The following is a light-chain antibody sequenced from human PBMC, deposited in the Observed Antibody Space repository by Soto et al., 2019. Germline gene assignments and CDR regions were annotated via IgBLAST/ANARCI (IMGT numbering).Light chain of an antibody. CDR3: QQYNNWPQKS. CDR2: GAS. V-gene: IGKV3-15*01. CDR1: QSVSSN. J-gene: IGKJ2*01. Sequence: EIVMTQSPATLSVSPGERATLSCRASQSVSSNLAWYQQKPGQAPRLLIYGASTRATGIPARFSGSESGTEFTLTISSLPYEDFAVYYCQQYNNWPQKSFGQGTKLEIK.